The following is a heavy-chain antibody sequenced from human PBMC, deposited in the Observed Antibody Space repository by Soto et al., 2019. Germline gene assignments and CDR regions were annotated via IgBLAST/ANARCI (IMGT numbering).Heavy chain of an antibody. V-gene: IGHV4-4*02. J-gene: IGHJ6*02. Sequence: QVQLQESGPGLVKPSGTLSLTCAVSGGSTSSSNWWSWVRQPPGKGLEWIGEIYHSGSTNYNPSLKSRVTIAVDKSKNQFSLKLSSVTAADTAVYYCARDGSSSSFRHTWDVWGQGTTVTVSS. CDR3: ARDGSSSSFRHTWDV. CDR1: GGSTSSSNW. CDR2: IYHSGST. D-gene: IGHD6-13*01.